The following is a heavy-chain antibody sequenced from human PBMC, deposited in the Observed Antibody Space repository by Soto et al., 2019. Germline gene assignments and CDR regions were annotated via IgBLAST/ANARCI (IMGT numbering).Heavy chain of an antibody. J-gene: IGHJ5*02. CDR2: IHNSGST. CDR3: ARQGTYGWFDP. CDR1: GDSISSSDYY. V-gene: IGHV4-39*01. Sequence: QLQLRESGPGLVKPSETLSLTCTVSGDSISSSDYYWGWIRQPPGKGLEWIGSIHNSGSTYYNPSLKSRVTISIDTSRIQFSLNLSSVTAADMAVYFCARQGTYGWFDPWGQGTLVIVSS. D-gene: IGHD4-17*01.